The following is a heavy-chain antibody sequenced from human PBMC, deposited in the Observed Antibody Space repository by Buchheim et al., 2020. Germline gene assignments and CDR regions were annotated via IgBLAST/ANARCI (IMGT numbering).Heavy chain of an antibody. V-gene: IGHV4-30-4*01. Sequence: QVQLQESGPGLVKPSQTLSLTCTVSGGSISSGDYYWSWIRQPPGKGLEWIGYIYYSGSTYYNPSLKSRVTISVDTSKNQFSLKLSCVTAEDTAVYYCAIGEHCTNGVCDRRSYYCDYWGQGTL. CDR2: IYYSGST. CDR1: GGSISSGDYY. CDR3: AIGEHCTNGVCDRRSYYCDY. J-gene: IGHJ4*02. D-gene: IGHD2-8*01.